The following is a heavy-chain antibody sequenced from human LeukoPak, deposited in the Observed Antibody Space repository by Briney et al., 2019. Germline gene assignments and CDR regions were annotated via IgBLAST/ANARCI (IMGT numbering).Heavy chain of an antibody. Sequence: PSETLSLTCTVSGYSISSGFFWGWIRQPPGKGLEWIGSIYNSGSTYYNPSLKSRVTISVDTSKNQFSLKLSSVTAADTAVYYCARVREDPWNSAPHAFDIWGQGTMVTVSS. J-gene: IGHJ3*02. D-gene: IGHD1-1*01. CDR2: IYNSGST. CDR1: GYSISSGFF. V-gene: IGHV4-38-2*02. CDR3: ARVREDPWNSAPHAFDI.